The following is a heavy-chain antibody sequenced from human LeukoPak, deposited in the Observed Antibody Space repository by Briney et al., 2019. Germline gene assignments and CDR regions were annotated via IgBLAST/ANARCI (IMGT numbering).Heavy chain of an antibody. CDR1: GFTFSSYS. J-gene: IGHJ5*01. Sequence: GGSLRLSCAASGFTFSSYSMNWVRQAPGKGLEWVLSISSSSSYIYYADSVKGRFTISRHNAKNSLYLQMNSLRDEDTAVYYCARVGRASSQDNWFESWGQGTLVTGSS. CDR2: ISSSSSYI. CDR3: ARVGRASSQDNWFES. D-gene: IGHD2-2*01. V-gene: IGHV3-21*01.